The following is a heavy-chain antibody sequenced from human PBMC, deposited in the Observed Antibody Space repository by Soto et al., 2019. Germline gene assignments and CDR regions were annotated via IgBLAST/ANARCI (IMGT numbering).Heavy chain of an antibody. CDR1: GFTFSSYA. CDR2: ISGSGGST. D-gene: IGHD1-26*01. Sequence: EVQLLESGGGLVQPGGSLRLSCAASGFTFSSYAMRWVRQAPGKGLEWVSAISGSGGSTYYADSVKGRFTISRDNSKNSLYLQMNSLRAEDTAVSYCARRWSGSDCDYWGQGTLVSVSS. J-gene: IGHJ4*02. V-gene: IGHV3-23*01. CDR3: ARRWSGSDCDY.